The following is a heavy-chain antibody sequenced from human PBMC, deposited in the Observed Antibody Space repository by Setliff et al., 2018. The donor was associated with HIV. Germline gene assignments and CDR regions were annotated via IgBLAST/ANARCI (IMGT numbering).Heavy chain of an antibody. CDR2: IWYDGSNK. Sequence: GGSLRLSCAASGFTLSNYGMHWVRQAPGKGLEWVAVIWYDGSNKYYADSVKGRFAISGDNSKNTLYLQMNSLSAEDTAVYYCAKDLESSGWYRGYIDYWGQGTLVTVSS. D-gene: IGHD6-19*01. CDR3: AKDLESSGWYRGYIDY. J-gene: IGHJ4*02. V-gene: IGHV3-33*06. CDR1: GFTLSNYG.